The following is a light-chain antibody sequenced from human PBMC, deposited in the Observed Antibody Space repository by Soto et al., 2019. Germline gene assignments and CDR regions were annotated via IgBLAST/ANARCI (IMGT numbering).Light chain of an antibody. CDR3: QQFKSDTWT. V-gene: IGKV1-5*01. J-gene: IGKJ1*01. CDR2: DVS. CDR1: QNIERW. Sequence: DIQITQSPSTLSASVGDRVTITCRASQNIERWLAWYQQKPGKAPKLLLYDVSSLESGVPSRFSGSGSATEFILTINGXQPDDFAIYFCQQFKSDTWTFGQGTKVDTK.